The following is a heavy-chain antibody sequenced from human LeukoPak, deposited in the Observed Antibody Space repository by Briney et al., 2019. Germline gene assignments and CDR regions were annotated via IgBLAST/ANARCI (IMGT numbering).Heavy chain of an antibody. V-gene: IGHV4-34*01. D-gene: IGHD4-17*01. CDR1: GGSFSGYY. CDR3: ARGAETTTVTTVWEYFDY. CDR2: INHSGST. J-gene: IGHJ4*02. Sequence: SETLSLTCAVYGGSFSGYYWSWIRQPPGKGLEWIGEINHSGSTNYNPSLKSRVTISVDTSKNQFSLKLSSVTAADTAVYYCARGAETTTVTTVWEYFDYWGQGTLVTVSS.